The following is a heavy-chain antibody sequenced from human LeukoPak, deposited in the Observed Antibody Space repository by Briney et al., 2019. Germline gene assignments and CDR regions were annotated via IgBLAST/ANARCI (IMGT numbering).Heavy chain of an antibody. CDR1: GYTFTSYG. Sequence: ASVKVSCKASGYTFTSYGISWVRQAPGQGLEWMGWISAYNGSTNYAQKLQGRVTMTTDTSTSTAYMELRSLRSEDTAVYYCASRYYDSSGYLPFDYWGQGTLVTVSS. J-gene: IGHJ4*02. CDR3: ASRYYDSSGYLPFDY. D-gene: IGHD3-22*01. V-gene: IGHV1-18*01. CDR2: ISAYNGST.